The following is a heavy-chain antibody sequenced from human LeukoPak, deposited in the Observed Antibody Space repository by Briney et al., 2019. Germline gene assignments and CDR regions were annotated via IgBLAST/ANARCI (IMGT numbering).Heavy chain of an antibody. J-gene: IGHJ4*02. D-gene: IGHD3-16*02. Sequence: PGGSLRLSCAASGFTFSSYAMSWVRQAPGKGLEWVSAISGSGGSTYYADSVKGRFTISRDNSKNTLYLQMSSLRAEDTVVYYCAKEAFTFGGVIAPFDYWGQGTLVTVSS. CDR3: AKEAFTFGGVIAPFDY. CDR2: ISGSGGST. CDR1: GFTFSSYA. V-gene: IGHV3-23*01.